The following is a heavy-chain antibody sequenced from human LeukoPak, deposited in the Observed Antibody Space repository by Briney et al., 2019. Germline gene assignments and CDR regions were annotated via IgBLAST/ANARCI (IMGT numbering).Heavy chain of an antibody. D-gene: IGHD2-2*01. CDR2: ISYDAHT. Sequence: GLEWVTVISYDAHTNYVDSVKGRFTISRDNSKNTLYLQMNGLRDEDTAVYYCAKERGSTTHFDFWGQGTLVTVSS. J-gene: IGHJ4*02. CDR3: AKERGSTTHFDF. V-gene: IGHV3-30*18.